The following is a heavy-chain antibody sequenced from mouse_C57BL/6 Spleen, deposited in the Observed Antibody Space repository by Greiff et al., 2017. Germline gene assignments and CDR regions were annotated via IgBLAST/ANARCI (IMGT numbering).Heavy chain of an antibody. CDR2: IHPNSGST. V-gene: IGHV1-64*01. Sequence: VQLQQPGAELVKPGASVKLSCKASGYTFTSYWMHWVKQRPGQGLEWIGMIHPNSGSTNYNEKFKSKATLTVDKSSSTAYMQLSSLTSEDSAVYYCARHIYYEYGMFPYAMDYWGQGNSVTVSS. CDR1: GYTFTSYW. D-gene: IGHD2-4*01. J-gene: IGHJ4*01. CDR3: ARHIYYEYGMFPYAMDY.